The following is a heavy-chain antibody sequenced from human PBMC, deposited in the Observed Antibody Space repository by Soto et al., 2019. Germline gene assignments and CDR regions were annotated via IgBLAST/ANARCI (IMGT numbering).Heavy chain of an antibody. D-gene: IGHD5-18*01. Sequence: QVQLVESGGGVVQPGRSLRLSCAASGFTFSSYAMHWVRQAPGKGLEWVAVISYDGSNKYYADSVKGRFTISRDNSKNPRYLQMNSLRAEDTAVYYCARDLWIQLWGPDWVQGTLVTVSS. CDR1: GFTFSSYA. J-gene: IGHJ4*02. CDR2: ISYDGSNK. CDR3: ARDLWIQLWGPD. V-gene: IGHV3-30-3*01.